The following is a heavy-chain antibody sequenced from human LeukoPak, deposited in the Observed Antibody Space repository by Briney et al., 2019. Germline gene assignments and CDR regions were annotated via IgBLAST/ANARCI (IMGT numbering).Heavy chain of an antibody. V-gene: IGHV1-69*13. CDR3: ARDPSADWGNPFDY. CDR1: GYTFTGYY. J-gene: IGHJ4*01. CDR2: IIPIFGTA. D-gene: IGHD3-16*01. Sequence: SVKVSCKASGYTFTGYYMHWVRQAPGQGLEWMGGIIPIFGTANYAQKFQGRVTITADESTSTAYMELSSLRSEDTAVYYCARDPSADWGNPFDYWGQGTLVTVSS.